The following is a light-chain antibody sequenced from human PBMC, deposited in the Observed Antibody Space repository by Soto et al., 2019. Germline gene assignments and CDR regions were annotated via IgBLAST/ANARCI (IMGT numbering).Light chain of an antibody. V-gene: IGKV1-5*03. J-gene: IGKJ1*01. CDR2: KAS. CDR1: QTISSW. CDR3: QHYNSYSEA. Sequence: DIQMTQSPSTLSGSVGDRVTITCRASQTISSWLAWYQQKPGKAPKLLIYKASTLKSGVPSRFSGSGSGTEFTIIISILQPDDFATYYCQHYNSYSEAFGQGTKVELK.